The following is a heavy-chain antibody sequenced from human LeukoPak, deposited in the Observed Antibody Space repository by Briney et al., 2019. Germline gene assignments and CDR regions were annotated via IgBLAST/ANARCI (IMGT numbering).Heavy chain of an antibody. CDR3: ARVTKGYYDFW. CDR2: IKQDGSEK. J-gene: IGHJ4*02. V-gene: IGHV3-7*01. CDR1: GFTFSRYW. Sequence: GSLRLSCAASGFTFSRYWMSWVRQAPGKGLEGVANIKQDGSEKYYVDSVKGRFTISRDNAKNSLYLQMNSLRAEDTAVYYCARVTKGYYDFWRGQGTLVTVSS. D-gene: IGHD3-3*01.